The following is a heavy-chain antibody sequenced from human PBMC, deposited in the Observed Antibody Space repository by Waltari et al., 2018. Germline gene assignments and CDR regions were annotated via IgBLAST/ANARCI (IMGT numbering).Heavy chain of an antibody. CDR2: IYYRGST. V-gene: IGHV4-39*01. D-gene: IGHD3-10*01. CDR1: GGSISSSSPF. CDR3: ARIGSVNWFDP. J-gene: IGHJ5*02. Sequence: QLQLQESGPGLVEPSETLSLTCTASGGSISSSSPFWAWIRRPPGKGLEWIGSIYYRGSTFYNPSLKSRVTISVDTSKNQFSLKLTSVTAADTAEYYCARIGSVNWFDPWGQGILVTASS.